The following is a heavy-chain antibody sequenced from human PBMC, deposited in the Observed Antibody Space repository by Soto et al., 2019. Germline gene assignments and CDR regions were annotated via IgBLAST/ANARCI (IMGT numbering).Heavy chain of an antibody. CDR3: ARDAKSVETTGGFDY. CDR1: GFIFSSYG. J-gene: IGHJ4*02. CDR2: IWFDGSNK. V-gene: IGHV3-33*01. Sequence: QVQLVDSGGGVVQPGRSLRVSCAASGFIFSSYGMHWVRQAPGKGLEWVAGIWFDGSNKYYADSVKGRFTISRDNSRKTLYLQMNGLRAEDTAVYYCARDAKSVETTGGFDYWGQGTLVTVSS. D-gene: IGHD1-26*01.